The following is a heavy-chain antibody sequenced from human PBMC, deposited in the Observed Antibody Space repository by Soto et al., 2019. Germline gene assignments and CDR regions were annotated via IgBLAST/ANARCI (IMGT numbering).Heavy chain of an antibody. CDR3: ARDTTGILDY. D-gene: IGHD1-1*01. CDR1: GLNFDNYY. Sequence: VGSLRLSCAASGLNFDNYYMAWVRQAPGKGLEWVANIKKDGSGSNYVDSLKGRFTISRDNAKNSLYLQMNNLRAEDSSVYFCARDTTGILDYWGQGTLVTVSS. V-gene: IGHV3-7*01. J-gene: IGHJ4*02. CDR2: IKKDGSGS.